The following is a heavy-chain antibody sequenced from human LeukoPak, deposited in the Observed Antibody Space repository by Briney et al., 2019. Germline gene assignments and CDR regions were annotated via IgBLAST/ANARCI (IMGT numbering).Heavy chain of an antibody. CDR3: ARDRRISTGIGGYYGMDV. Sequence: SETLSLTCTVSGGSISSGGYYWSWIRQHPGKGLEWIGYIYYSGSTYYNPSLKSRVTISVDTSKNQFSLKLSSVTAADTAVYYCARDRRISTGIGGYYGMDVWGQGTTVTVSS. CDR1: GGSISSGGYY. J-gene: IGHJ6*02. D-gene: IGHD3-16*01. CDR2: IYYSGST. V-gene: IGHV4-31*03.